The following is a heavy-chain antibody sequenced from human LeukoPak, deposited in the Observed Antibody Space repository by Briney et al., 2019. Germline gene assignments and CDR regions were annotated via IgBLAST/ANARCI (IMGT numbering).Heavy chain of an antibody. Sequence: GGSLRLSCAASGFTFSDYYMSWIRQAPGKGLEWVSYISSSSSYTNYADSVKGRFTISRDNAKNSLYLQMNSLRAEDTAVYYCARDMGPCCSGGSCYGRWDAFDIWGQGTMVTVSS. CDR3: ARDMGPCCSGGSCYGRWDAFDI. V-gene: IGHV3-11*06. D-gene: IGHD2-15*01. J-gene: IGHJ3*02. CDR2: ISSSSSYT. CDR1: GFTFSDYY.